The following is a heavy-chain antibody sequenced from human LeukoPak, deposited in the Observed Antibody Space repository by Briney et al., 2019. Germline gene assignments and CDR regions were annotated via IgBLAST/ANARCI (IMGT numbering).Heavy chain of an antibody. J-gene: IGHJ4*02. CDR1: GGSISSHY. D-gene: IGHD3-22*01. V-gene: IGHV4-59*11. CDR2: IYYSGST. CDR3: ARGGGVAYYDSTGYLWYFDY. Sequence: SETLSLTCTVSGGSISSHYWSWIRQPPGKGLEWIGYIYYSGSTKFNPSLKSRVTISVDTSKNQFSLKLSSVTAADTAVYYCARGGGVAYYDSTGYLWYFDYWGQGTLVTVSS.